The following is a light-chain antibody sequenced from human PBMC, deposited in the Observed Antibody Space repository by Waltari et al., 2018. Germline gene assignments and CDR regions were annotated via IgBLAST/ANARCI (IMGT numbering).Light chain of an antibody. CDR2: GAS. J-gene: IGKJ2*01. CDR1: QRVSSN. CDR3: QQYNNWPRGT. V-gene: IGKV3-15*01. Sequence: EIVMTQSPATLSVSPGERATLSCRASQRVSSNLAWYQQNPGQAPRLLIYGASTRATGIPARFSGSGSGTEFTLTISSLQSEDFAVYYCQQYNNWPRGTFGQGTKLEIK.